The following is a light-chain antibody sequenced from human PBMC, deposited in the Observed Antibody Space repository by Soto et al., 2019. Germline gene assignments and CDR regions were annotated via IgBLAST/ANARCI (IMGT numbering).Light chain of an antibody. CDR2: KAS. Sequence: DIQMTQSPSTLSASVGDRVTITCRASQNIDTWLARYQQKPGKPPTLLMYKASILESGVPSRFSGSGSETEFTLTISSLQPDDFATYYCQHYKTYSRTFGQGTKVDI. V-gene: IGKV1-5*03. J-gene: IGKJ1*01. CDR1: QNIDTW. CDR3: QHYKTYSRT.